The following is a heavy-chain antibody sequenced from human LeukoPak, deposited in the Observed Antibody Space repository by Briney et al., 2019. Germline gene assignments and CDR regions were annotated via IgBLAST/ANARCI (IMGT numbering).Heavy chain of an antibody. CDR3: VRERFHGSGAPKFDF. J-gene: IGHJ4*02. D-gene: IGHD3-10*01. V-gene: IGHV3-21*06. CDR1: GFTFSSYA. Sequence: GGSLRLSCAASGFTFSSYAMSWVRQAPGKGLEWVSAISGSGSYIYYADSVKGRFTISRGNAKNSLHLQVNSLRAEDTAVYYCVRERFHGSGAPKFDFWGQGTLVTVSS. CDR2: ISGSGSYI.